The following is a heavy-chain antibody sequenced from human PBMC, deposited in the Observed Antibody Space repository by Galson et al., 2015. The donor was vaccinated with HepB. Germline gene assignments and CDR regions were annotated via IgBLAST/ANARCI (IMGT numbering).Heavy chain of an antibody. CDR2: ISHDGRNT. CDR3: ARERGAGWYEGNDY. J-gene: IGHJ4*02. D-gene: IGHD6-19*01. Sequence: SLRLSCAASGFTFSSYSIHWVREAPGKGLEWVAIISHDGRNTYYAYSVKGRFTISRDNSRNTLYLQMNGLRSDDTAVYYCARERGAGWYEGNDYWGQGTLVVVSS. V-gene: IGHV3-30*04. CDR1: GFTFSSYS.